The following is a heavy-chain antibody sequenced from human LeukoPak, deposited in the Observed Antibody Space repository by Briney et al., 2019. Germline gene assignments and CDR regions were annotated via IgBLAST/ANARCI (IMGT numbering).Heavy chain of an antibody. Sequence: PSETLSLTCTVSGGSISSSSYYWGWIRQPPGKGLEWIGSIYYSWSIYYNPSLKSRVTISVDTSKNQFSLKLSSVTAADTAVYYCARLQDDSSGYLDYWGQGTLVTVSS. D-gene: IGHD3-22*01. CDR2: IYYSWSI. J-gene: IGHJ4*02. V-gene: IGHV4-39*01. CDR3: ARLQDDSSGYLDY. CDR1: GGSISSSSYY.